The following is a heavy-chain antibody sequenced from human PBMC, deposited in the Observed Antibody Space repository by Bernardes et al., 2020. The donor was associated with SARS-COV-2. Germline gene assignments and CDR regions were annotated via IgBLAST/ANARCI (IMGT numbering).Heavy chain of an antibody. CDR1: GFTFEDYT. Sequence: GGSRRLSCAASGFTFEDYTMHWVRQVPGKGLEWVSLVSWDGSTTNYADSVKGRFIISRDSSRNTVHLQMDRLRKEDTALYYCATERQSLTVFGVGHDAFDFWGQGTMVTVSS. V-gene: IGHV3-43*01. J-gene: IGHJ3*01. CDR2: VSWDGSTT. D-gene: IGHD3-3*01. CDR3: ATERQSLTVFGVGHDAFDF.